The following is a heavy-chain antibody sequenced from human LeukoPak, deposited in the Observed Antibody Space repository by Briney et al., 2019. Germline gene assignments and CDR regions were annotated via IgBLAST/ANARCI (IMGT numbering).Heavy chain of an antibody. CDR3: AKDLGERWWLFDFQH. V-gene: IGHV3-30-3*01. J-gene: IGHJ1*01. Sequence: QPGGSLRLSCAASGFTFSNYALYWVRQAPGKGLEWVAVISYDGSKKYYADSVKGRFTISRYNSKNTLYLQMDSLRAEDTAVYYCAKDLGERWWLFDFQHWGQGTLVTVSS. D-gene: IGHD3-22*01. CDR1: GFTFSNYA. CDR2: ISYDGSKK.